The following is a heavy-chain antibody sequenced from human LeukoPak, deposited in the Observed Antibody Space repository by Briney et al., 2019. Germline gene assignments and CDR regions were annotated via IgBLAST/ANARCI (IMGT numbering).Heavy chain of an antibody. D-gene: IGHD2/OR15-2a*01. V-gene: IGHV3-11*04. CDR3: ARTFNDAFDI. J-gene: IGHJ3*02. CDR1: GLTFREYY. Sequence: PGGSLRLSCAASGLTFREYYKGWVRQAPGKGLEWVSYISNSVCSRMYTEDSVKGRFNITRDNTKNSLYLQMNRRRAEDTAVYYCARTFNDAFDIGGQGTMVTVSS. CDR2: ISNSVCSRM.